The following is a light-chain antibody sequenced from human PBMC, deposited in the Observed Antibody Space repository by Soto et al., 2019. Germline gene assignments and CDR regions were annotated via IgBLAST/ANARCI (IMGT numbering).Light chain of an antibody. CDR1: SSDVGYYNR. CDR3: SSYTRSSTLV. V-gene: IGLV2-18*02. CDR2: EVT. J-gene: IGLJ2*01. Sequence: QSALTQPPSVSGSPGQSVTISCTGTSSDVGYYNRVSWYRQPPGTAPKLMIYEVTNRPSGVPDRFSGSKSGNTASLTISGLQAEDEADYYCSSYTRSSTLVFGGGTKLTVL.